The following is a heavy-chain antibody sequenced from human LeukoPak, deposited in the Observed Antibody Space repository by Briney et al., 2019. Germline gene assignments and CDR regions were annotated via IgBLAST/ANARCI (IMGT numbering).Heavy chain of an antibody. D-gene: IGHD3-16*02. CDR3: ARHKSDYVWGSYRESDY. CDR2: IYPGDSDT. Sequence: GESLKISCKGSGYSFTSYWIGWVRQMPGKGLEWMGIIYPGDSDTRYSPSFQGQVTISADKPISTAYLQWSSLKASDTAMYYCARHKSDYVWGSYRESDYWGQGTLVTVSS. V-gene: IGHV5-51*01. CDR1: GYSFTSYW. J-gene: IGHJ4*02.